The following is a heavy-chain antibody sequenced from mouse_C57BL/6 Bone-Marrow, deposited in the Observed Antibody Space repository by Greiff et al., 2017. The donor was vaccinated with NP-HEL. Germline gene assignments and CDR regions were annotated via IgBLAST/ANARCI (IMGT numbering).Heavy chain of an antibody. V-gene: IGHV1-82*01. J-gene: IGHJ3*01. Sequence: QVQLQQSGPELVKPGASVKISCKASGYAFSSSWMNWVKQRPGKGLEWIGVIYPGDGDTNYNGKFKGKATLTADKSSSTAYMQLSSLTSEDSAVYFCATPGFAYWGQGTLVTVSA. CDR2: IYPGDGDT. CDR1: GYAFSSSW. CDR3: ATPGFAY.